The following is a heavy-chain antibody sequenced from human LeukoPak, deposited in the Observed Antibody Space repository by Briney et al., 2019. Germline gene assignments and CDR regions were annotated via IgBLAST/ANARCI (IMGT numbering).Heavy chain of an antibody. CDR1: GGSISSSSYY. CDR2: IYYSGST. V-gene: IGHV4-39*07. J-gene: IGHJ4*02. D-gene: IGHD1-26*01. CDR3: AREGRGVSVFDY. Sequence: SETLSLTCTVSGGSISSSSYYWGWIRQPPGKELEWIGSIYYSGSTYYNPSLKSRVTISVDTSKNQFSLKLSSVTAADTAVYYCAREGRGVSVFDYWGQGTLVTVSS.